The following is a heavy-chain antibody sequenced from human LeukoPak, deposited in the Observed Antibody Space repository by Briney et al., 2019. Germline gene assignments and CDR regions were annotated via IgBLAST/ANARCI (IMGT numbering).Heavy chain of an antibody. J-gene: IGHJ4*02. D-gene: IGHD6-19*01. CDR2: IYYTGST. Sequence: PSETLSLTCTVSGGSISSSSYYWGWIRQPPGKGLEWIGSIYYTGSTNYNPSLKSRVTISLDTPKKQFSLKLSSVTAADTAVYYCARGLVGSGWVFSQVDYWGQGTLVTVSS. V-gene: IGHV4-39*07. CDR1: GGSISSSSYY. CDR3: ARGLVGSGWVFSQVDY.